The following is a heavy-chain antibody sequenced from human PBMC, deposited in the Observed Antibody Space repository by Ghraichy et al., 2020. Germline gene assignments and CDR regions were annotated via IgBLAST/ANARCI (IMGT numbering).Heavy chain of an antibody. D-gene: IGHD3-10*01. CDR2: INTNTGNP. V-gene: IGHV7-4-1*02. CDR1: GYTFTSYA. CDR3: ARAYTMVRGVIPYYYYGMDV. Sequence: ASVKVSCKASGYTFTSYAMNWVRQAPGQGLEWMGWINTNTGNPTYAQGFTGRFVFSLDTSVSTAYLQISSLKAEDTAVYYCARAYTMVRGVIPYYYYGMDVWGQGTTVTVSS. J-gene: IGHJ6*02.